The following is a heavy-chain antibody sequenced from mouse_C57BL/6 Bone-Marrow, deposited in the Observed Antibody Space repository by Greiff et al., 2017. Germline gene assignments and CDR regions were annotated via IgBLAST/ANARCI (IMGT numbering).Heavy chain of an antibody. D-gene: IGHD1-1*01. Sequence: VQLQQSGAELVMPGTSVKMSCKASGYTFTNYWIGWAKQRPGHGLEWIGDIYPGGGYTNYNEKFKGKATLTADKSSSTANMQFSSLTSEDSAISYGARKGIDDNNYGYALDYWGQGTLVTVSS. CDR2: IYPGGGYT. J-gene: IGHJ4*01. CDR3: ARKGIDDNNYGYALDY. V-gene: IGHV1-63*01. CDR1: GYTFTNYW.